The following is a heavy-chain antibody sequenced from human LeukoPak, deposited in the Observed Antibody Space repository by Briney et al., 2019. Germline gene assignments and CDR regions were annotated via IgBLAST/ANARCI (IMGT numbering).Heavy chain of an antibody. J-gene: IGHJ3*02. CDR3: ARFPLNLIVGAPQKAFDI. CDR1: RFTVSSNY. D-gene: IGHD1-26*01. Sequence: PGGSLRLSCAASRFTVSSNYMSWVRQAPGKGLEWVSVIYSGGSTYYADSVKGRFTISRDNSKNTLYLQMNSLRAEDTAVYYCARFPLNLIVGAPQKAFDIWGQGTMVTVSS. CDR2: IYSGGST. V-gene: IGHV3-53*01.